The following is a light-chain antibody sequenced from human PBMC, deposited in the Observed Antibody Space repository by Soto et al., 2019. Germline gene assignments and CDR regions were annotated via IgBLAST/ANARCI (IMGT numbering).Light chain of an antibody. CDR1: QSISSW. V-gene: IGKV1-5*01. CDR3: QQYTSYPFT. Sequence: DIQMTQSPSTLSASVGDRVIITCRASQSISSWLAWYQQKPGKAPKLLIYDASSLESGVPSRFSGSGSGTEFTLTISSLQPDDFANYYCQQYTSYPFTFGPETKVHIK. J-gene: IGKJ3*01. CDR2: DAS.